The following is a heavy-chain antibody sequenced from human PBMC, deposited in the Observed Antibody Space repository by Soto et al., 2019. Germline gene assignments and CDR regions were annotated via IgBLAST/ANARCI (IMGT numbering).Heavy chain of an antibody. CDR1: GGSVSSGSYY. Sequence: PSETLSLTCTVSGGSVSSGSYYWSWIRQPPGKGLEWIGYIYYSGSTNYNPSLKSRVTISVDTSENQFSLKLSSVTAADTAVYYCARENIVVVPAASLIDYYYYGMDVWGQGTTVTVSS. CDR3: ARENIVVVPAASLIDYYYYGMDV. CDR2: IYYSGST. D-gene: IGHD2-2*01. J-gene: IGHJ6*02. V-gene: IGHV4-61*01.